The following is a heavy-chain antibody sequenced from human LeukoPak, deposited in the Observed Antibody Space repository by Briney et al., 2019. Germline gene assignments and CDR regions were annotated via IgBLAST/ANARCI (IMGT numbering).Heavy chain of an antibody. V-gene: IGHV1-2*02. CDR2: INPNSGGT. J-gene: IGHJ4*02. Sequence: GASVKVSCKASGYTFTSYYMHWVRQAPGQGLEWMGWINPNSGGTNYAQKFQGRVTMTRDTSISTAYMELSRLRSDDTAVYYCARDLPINYDFWSGYSNYWGQGTLVTVSS. CDR3: ARDLPINYDFWSGYSNY. CDR1: GYTFTSYY. D-gene: IGHD3-3*01.